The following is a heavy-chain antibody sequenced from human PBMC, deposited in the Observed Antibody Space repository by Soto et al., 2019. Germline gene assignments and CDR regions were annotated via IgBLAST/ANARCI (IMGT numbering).Heavy chain of an antibody. CDR3: ARDRAGGIPDY. V-gene: IGHV3-48*01. CDR2: ISRSSSTI. CDR1: GFTLSRYS. Sequence: EVQLVESGGGLVQPGGSLRLSCVASGFTLSRYSMNWVRQAPGKGLEWVSYISRSSSTIYYADSVKGRFTISRDNAENSRYLQMNSLRAEDTAVYYCARDRAGGIPDYWGQGTRVTVSS. D-gene: IGHD6-13*01. J-gene: IGHJ4*02.